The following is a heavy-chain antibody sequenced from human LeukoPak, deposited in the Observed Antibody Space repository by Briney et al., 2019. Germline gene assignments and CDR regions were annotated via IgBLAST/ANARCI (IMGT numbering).Heavy chain of an antibody. V-gene: IGHV4-59*12. CDR1: GGSISSYY. CDR3: ARVCGEMATAGAFDI. Sequence: TSETLSLTCTDSGGSISSYYWSWIRQPPGKAPEWIGYIYYSGTTNYNPSLKSRVTISVDTSKNQFSLKLSSVTAADTAVYYCARVCGEMATAGAFDIWGQGTMVTVSS. J-gene: IGHJ3*02. D-gene: IGHD5-12*01. CDR2: IYYSGTT.